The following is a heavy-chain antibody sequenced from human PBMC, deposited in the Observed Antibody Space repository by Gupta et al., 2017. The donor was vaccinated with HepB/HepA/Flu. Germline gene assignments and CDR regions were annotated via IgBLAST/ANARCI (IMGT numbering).Heavy chain of an antibody. CDR1: GFTFSSYG. CDR3: ASVAVAGSLDY. D-gene: IGHD6-19*01. V-gene: IGHV3-33*01. J-gene: IGHJ4*02. Sequence: QVQLVESGGGVVQPGRSLRLSCAASGFTFSSYGMHWVRQAPGKGLEWVAVIWYDGSNKYYADSVKGRFTISRDNSKNTLYLQMNSLRAEDTAVYYCASVAVAGSLDYWGQGTLVTVSS. CDR2: IWYDGSNK.